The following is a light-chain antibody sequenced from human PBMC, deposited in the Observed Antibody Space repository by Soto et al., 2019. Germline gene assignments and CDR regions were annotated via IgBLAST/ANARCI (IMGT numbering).Light chain of an antibody. J-gene: IGLJ2*01. V-gene: IGLV1-51*01. CDR3: GAWASRLEAMI. Sequence: QSVLTQPPSVSAAPRQTVTISCSGTSSDLGNSIISWYQQVPGTAPRLLIFDNDRRPPGIPGRFSGSKSAASATLVITGLQTGDEAVYFCGAWASRLEAMIFGRGTKVTVL. CDR2: DND. CDR1: SSDLGNSI.